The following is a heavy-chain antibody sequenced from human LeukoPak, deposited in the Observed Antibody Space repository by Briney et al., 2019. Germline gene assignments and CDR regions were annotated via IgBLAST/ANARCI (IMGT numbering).Heavy chain of an antibody. CDR1: GFTFSSYW. Sequence: GGSLRLSCAASGFTFSSYWMSWVRQAPGKGLECVANIKQDGSEKYYVDSVKGRFTISRDNAKNSLYLQMNSLRAEDTAVYYCATEALHLYSSGWYYWFDPWGQGTLVTVSS. D-gene: IGHD6-19*01. J-gene: IGHJ5*02. V-gene: IGHV3-7*03. CDR2: IKQDGSEK. CDR3: ATEALHLYSSGWYYWFDP.